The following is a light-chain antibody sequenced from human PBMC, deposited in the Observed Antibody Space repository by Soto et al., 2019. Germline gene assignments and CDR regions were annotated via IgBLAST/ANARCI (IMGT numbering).Light chain of an antibody. CDR3: QQHINWHFIT. CDR2: VAS. CDR1: QGVSRN. Sequence: EIVLTQSPSSLSASVGERATLSCRASQGVSRNLAWYQQKPGQAPKLLIYVASTMPTGIPARFSGSGSGTEFTPTTSSLQPEDYAVSYCQQHINWHFITFGQGTRLEIK. J-gene: IGKJ5*01. V-gene: IGKV3-15*01.